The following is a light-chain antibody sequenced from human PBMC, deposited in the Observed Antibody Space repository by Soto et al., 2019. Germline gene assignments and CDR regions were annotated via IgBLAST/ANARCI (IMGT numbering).Light chain of an antibody. V-gene: IGLV1-44*01. CDR3: AAWAYSMKNWV. CDR2: NNN. CDR1: SSNIGSNT. J-gene: IGLJ3*02. Sequence: QSVPTQPPSESGTPGQRVTISCSGSSSNIGSNTVIWYQQLPGSAPNLLIFNNNQPPSGVPDRFSGSKSGTSASLTISLHQSDDEAYYYCAAWAYSMKNWVFGGGTQLTVL.